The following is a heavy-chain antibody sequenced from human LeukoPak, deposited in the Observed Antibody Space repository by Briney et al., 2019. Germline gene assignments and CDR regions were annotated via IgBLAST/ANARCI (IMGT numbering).Heavy chain of an antibody. CDR2: IIPIFGTA. CDR1: GGTFSSYA. CDR3: VMNGYRSHTRKEVDY. J-gene: IGHJ4*02. V-gene: IGHV1-69*06. Sequence: SVKVSCKASGGTFSSYAISWVRQAPGQGLEWMGGIIPIFGTANYAQKFQGRVTITADKSTSTAYMELSSLRSEDTAVYYCVMNGYRSHTRKEVDYWGQGTLVTVSS. D-gene: IGHD5-18*01.